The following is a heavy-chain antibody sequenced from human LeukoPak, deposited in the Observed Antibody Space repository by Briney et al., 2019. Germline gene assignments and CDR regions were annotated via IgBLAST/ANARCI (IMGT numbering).Heavy chain of an antibody. V-gene: IGHV1-18*01. D-gene: IGHD6-19*01. CDR2: ISAYSGNT. CDR1: GYTFTSYA. Sequence: ASVKVSCKASGYTFTSYAINWVRQAPGQRLEWMGWISAYSGNTKSAQKFQGRVTMTRDTSTSTVYMELSSLRSEDTAVYYCARGVPTILVVAGSYFGYWGQGTLVTVSS. CDR3: ARGVPTILVVAGSYFGY. J-gene: IGHJ4*02.